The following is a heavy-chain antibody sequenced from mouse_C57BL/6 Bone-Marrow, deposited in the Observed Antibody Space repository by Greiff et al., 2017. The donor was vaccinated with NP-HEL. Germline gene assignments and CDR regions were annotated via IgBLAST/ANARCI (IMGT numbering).Heavy chain of an antibody. CDR1: GYTFTDYN. Sequence: VQLQQSGPELVKPGASVKIPCKASGYTFTDYNMDWVKQSHGKSLEWIGDINPNNGGTIYNQKFKGKATLTVDKSSSTAYMELRSLTSEDTAVYYCARSRYYYGSSRFCYYAMDYWGQGTSVTVSS. J-gene: IGHJ4*01. V-gene: IGHV1-18*01. CDR2: INPNNGGT. CDR3: ARSRYYYGSSRFCYYAMDY. D-gene: IGHD1-1*01.